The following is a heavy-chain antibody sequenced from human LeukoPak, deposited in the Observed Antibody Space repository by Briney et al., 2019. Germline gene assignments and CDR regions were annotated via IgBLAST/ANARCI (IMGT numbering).Heavy chain of an antibody. J-gene: IGHJ4*02. V-gene: IGHV4-34*12. D-gene: IGHD2-15*01. CDR2: IIHSGST. CDR3: ARAAPAY. Sequence: PSETLSLTCAVYGGSFSSYPWTWIRHPPGKGLEWIGQIIHSGSTNYNPSLNGRVTMSVDTPKNQFSRKLTSVPAAATPVFYCARAAPAYWSQGSLVTV. CDR1: GGSFSSYP.